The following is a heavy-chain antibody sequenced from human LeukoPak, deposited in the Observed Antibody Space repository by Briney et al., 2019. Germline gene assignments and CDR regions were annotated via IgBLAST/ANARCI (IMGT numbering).Heavy chain of an antibody. CDR3: ARTPVELATDYFDY. Sequence: ASVKVSGKASGSIFTNYYMHWVRQAPGQGLEWMGIINPSGGSTSYAQQFQGRVTMTRDTSTSTVYMELSSLRPEDMAVYDCARTPVELATDYFDYWGQGTLVTVSS. V-gene: IGHV1-46*01. CDR2: INPSGGST. CDR1: GSIFTNYY. D-gene: IGHD5-24*01. J-gene: IGHJ4*02.